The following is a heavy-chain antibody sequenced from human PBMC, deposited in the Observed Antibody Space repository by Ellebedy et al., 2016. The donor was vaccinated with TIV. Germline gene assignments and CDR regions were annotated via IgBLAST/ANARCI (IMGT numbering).Heavy chain of an antibody. J-gene: IGHJ4*02. CDR3: AKDYS. CDR1: GFTFSSYY. CDR2: IKPDGSEK. Sequence: GESLKISXVVSGFTFSSYYMSWVRQAPEKGLEWVANIKPDGSEKYYVDSVKGRFTVSRDNAKNSVYLQMDSLRAEDTAVYYCAKDYSWGQGTLVTVSS. V-gene: IGHV3-7*04.